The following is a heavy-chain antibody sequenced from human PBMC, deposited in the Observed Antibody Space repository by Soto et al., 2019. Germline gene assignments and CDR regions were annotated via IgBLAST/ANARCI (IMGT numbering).Heavy chain of an antibody. CDR2: IWYDGSNK. V-gene: IGHV3-33*01. Sequence: GGSLRLSCAASGFTFSSYGMHWVRQAPGKGLEWVAVIWYDGSNKYYADSVKGRFTISRDNSKNTLYLQMNSLRAEDTAVYYCARDLWLVLSYYYYGMDVWGQGTTVTVSS. J-gene: IGHJ6*02. CDR3: ARDLWLVLSYYYYGMDV. CDR1: GFTFSSYG. D-gene: IGHD6-19*01.